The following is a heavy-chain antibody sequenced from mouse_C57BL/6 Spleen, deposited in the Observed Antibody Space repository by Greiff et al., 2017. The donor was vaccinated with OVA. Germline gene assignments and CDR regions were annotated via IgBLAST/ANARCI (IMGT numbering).Heavy chain of an antibody. CDR3: ARKSNRYYAVDY. V-gene: IGHV1-64*01. CDR2: IHPNSGST. CDR1: GYTFTSSW. J-gene: IGHJ4*01. D-gene: IGHD2-5*01. Sequence: QVQLQQPGAELVKPGASVKLSCKASGYTFTSSWMHWVKQRPGQGLEWIGMIHPNSGSTNYNEKFKSKATLTVDKSSSTAYMQLSSLTSEDSAVYYCARKSNRYYAVDYWGQGTSVTVSS.